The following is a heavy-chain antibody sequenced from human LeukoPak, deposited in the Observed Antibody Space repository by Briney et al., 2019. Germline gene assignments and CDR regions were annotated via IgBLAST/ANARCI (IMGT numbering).Heavy chain of an antibody. J-gene: IGHJ6*03. D-gene: IGHD2-15*01. CDR1: GGSISSGNYY. V-gene: IGHV4-61*02. CDR3: TRGIVVVAQLGFYFYYMDV. CDR2: IYTSGST. Sequence: SETLSLTCTVSGGSISSGNYYWSWIRQPAGKGLEWIGRIYTSGSTNYNPSLKSRVTISVDTSKNQFSLKLSSVTAADTAVYYCTRGIVVVAQLGFYFYYMDVWGKGTTVTISS.